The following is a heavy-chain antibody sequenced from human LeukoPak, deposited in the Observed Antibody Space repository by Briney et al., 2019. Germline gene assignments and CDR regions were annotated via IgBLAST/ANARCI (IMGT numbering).Heavy chain of an antibody. CDR1: GLTFRTTW. CDR3: ATARNFRFEY. D-gene: IGHD1-7*01. J-gene: IGHJ4*02. CDR2: MNGEGTTI. Sequence: GGSLRLSCATSGLTFRTTWMHWVRQAPGKGLMWVSRMNGEGTTIDYADSVKGRFPVSRDYAKNTLFLQMNNLRTEDTALYFCATARNFRFEYWGQGSLVIVSA. V-gene: IGHV3-74*01.